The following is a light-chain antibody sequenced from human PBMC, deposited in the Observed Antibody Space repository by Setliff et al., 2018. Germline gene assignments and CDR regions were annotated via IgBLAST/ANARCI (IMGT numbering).Light chain of an antibody. Sequence: QSALTQPPSASGSPGQSLTISCTGTSNDVGAYNYVSWYQQHPGKAPKLMIYEVTKRPSGVPDRFSGSKSGNTASLTVSGLQGEDEADYYCSSYASSINPYVFGTGTKVTV. J-gene: IGLJ1*01. CDR2: EVT. V-gene: IGLV2-8*01. CDR3: SSYASSINPYV. CDR1: SNDVGAYNY.